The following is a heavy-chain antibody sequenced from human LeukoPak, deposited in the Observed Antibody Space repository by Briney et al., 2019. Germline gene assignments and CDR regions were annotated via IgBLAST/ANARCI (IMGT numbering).Heavy chain of an antibody. CDR2: ISWNSGSI. CDR3: AKDILPSAAGYDY. Sequence: GGSLRLSCAASGFTFDDYAMHWVRQAPGQGLEWVSGISWNSGSIGYADSVKGRFTISRDNAKNSLYLQMNSLRAEDTDLYYCAKDILPSAAGYDYWGQGTLVTVSS. D-gene: IGHD2-2*01. CDR1: GFTFDDYA. V-gene: IGHV3-9*01. J-gene: IGHJ4*02.